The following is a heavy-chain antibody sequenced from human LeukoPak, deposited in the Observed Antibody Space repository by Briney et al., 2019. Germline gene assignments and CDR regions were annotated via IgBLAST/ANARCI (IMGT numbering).Heavy chain of an antibody. V-gene: IGHV3-48*03. CDR2: IGQSGGTK. D-gene: IGHD3-10*01. CDR3: ARDGETAAPWALDL. Sequence: GGSLRLSCVASGFTFNNYEMNWVRQAPGKGLEWVSYIGQSGGTKRYTDSVKGRFTISRDNAKNSLYLQLSSLRVEDMGVYYCARDGETAAPWALDLWGQGTVVSVSS. J-gene: IGHJ3*01. CDR1: GFTFNNYE.